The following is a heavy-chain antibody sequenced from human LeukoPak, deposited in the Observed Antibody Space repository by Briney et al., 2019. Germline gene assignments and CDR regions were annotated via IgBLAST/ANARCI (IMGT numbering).Heavy chain of an antibody. CDR3: SRGLDSSGYYGY. J-gene: IGHJ4*02. Sequence: SVNVSCKASGYTFTSYSMHWVRQAPGQGLEWVGIIDTSGGSADYAQKFQGRVTMTRDSSTSTVYMELSSLRSEDTAVYYCSRGLDSSGYYGYWGQGTLVTVSS. CDR1: GYTFTSYS. V-gene: IGHV1-46*01. CDR2: IDTSGGSA. D-gene: IGHD3-22*01.